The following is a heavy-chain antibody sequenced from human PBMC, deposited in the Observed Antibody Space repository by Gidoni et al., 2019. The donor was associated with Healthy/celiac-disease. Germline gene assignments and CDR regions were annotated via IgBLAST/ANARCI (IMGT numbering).Heavy chain of an antibody. Sequence: EVQLVEPGGGLVTPGGSLRLSCAASGFPFSNAWMSWVRKAQGKGLEWVGRIKSKTDGGTTDYAAPVKGRFTISRDDSKNTLYLQMNSLKTEDTAVYYCTTDLIVGATSLWGQGTLVTVSS. D-gene: IGHD1-26*01. J-gene: IGHJ4*02. CDR3: TTDLIVGATSL. CDR2: IKSKTDGGTT. CDR1: GFPFSNAW. V-gene: IGHV3-15*01.